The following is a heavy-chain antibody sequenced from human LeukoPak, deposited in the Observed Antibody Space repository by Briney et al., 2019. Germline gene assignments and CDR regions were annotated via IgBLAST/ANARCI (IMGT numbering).Heavy chain of an antibody. Sequence: SETLSLTCAVYGGSFSGYYWSWIRQPPGKGLEWIGEINHSGSTNYNPSLKSRVTISVDTSKNQFSLKLSSVTAADTAVYYCASSRVVAATWYWGQGTLVTVSS. J-gene: IGHJ4*02. CDR2: INHSGST. CDR3: ASSRVVAATWY. V-gene: IGHV4-34*01. CDR1: GGSFSGYY. D-gene: IGHD2-15*01.